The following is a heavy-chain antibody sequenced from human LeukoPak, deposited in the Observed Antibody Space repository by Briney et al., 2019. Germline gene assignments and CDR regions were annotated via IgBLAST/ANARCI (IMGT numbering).Heavy chain of an antibody. V-gene: IGHV3-20*04. J-gene: IGHJ6*03. CDR1: GFTFDDYG. CDR3: ARVFSEDWNYAFYYYMDV. Sequence: PGGSLRLSCAASGFTFDDYGMSWVRQAPGKGLEWVSGINWNGGSTGYADSVKGRFTISRDNAKNSLYLQMNSLRAEDTALYYCARVFSEDWNYAFYYYMDVWGKGTTVTVSS. D-gene: IGHD1-7*01. CDR2: INWNGGST.